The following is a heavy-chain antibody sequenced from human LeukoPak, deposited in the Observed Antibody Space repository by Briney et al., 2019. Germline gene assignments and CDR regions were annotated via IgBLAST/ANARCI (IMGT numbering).Heavy chain of an antibody. D-gene: IGHD3-22*01. Sequence: SETLSLTCRVYGESFSDYYCAWIRQPPGKGLEWIGELNHVGRTTYNPALKSRVTISADTSKNQFSLKLSSVTAADTAVYYCARVQYFDNGGYWNLDYWGQGTLVTASS. CDR3: ARVQYFDNGGYWNLDY. J-gene: IGHJ4*02. V-gene: IGHV4-34*01. CDR2: LNHVGRT. CDR1: GESFSDYY.